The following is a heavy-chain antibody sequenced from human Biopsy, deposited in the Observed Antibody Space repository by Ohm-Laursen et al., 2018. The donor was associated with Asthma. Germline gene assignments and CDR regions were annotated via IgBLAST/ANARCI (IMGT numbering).Heavy chain of an antibody. J-gene: IGHJ6*02. D-gene: IGHD3-3*01. V-gene: IGHV4-31*03. CDR3: ARDYYDFWNRSVYTYFGMDV. CDR2: IYYSGST. Sequence: TLSLTCTVSGGSINIGDYYWSWIRQHPVKGLEWIGYIYYSGSTYYNPSLKSRVTISVDTSKNQFSLNLSSVTAADTAIYFCARDYYDFWNRSVYTYFGMDVWGRGTTAVVSS. CDR1: GGSINIGDYY.